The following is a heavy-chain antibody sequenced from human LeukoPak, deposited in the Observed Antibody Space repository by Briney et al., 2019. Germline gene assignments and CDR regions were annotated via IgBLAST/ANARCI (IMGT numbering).Heavy chain of an antibody. CDR1: GFTFDDYA. V-gene: IGHV3-9*01. Sequence: GRSLRLSCAASGFTFDDYAMHWVRQAPGKGLEWVSGISWNSGHIDYADSVKGRFTISRDNAKNSLYLQMNSLTPEDTALYYCAKGELRYFDCWGQGTLVTVSS. J-gene: IGHJ4*02. CDR2: ISWNSGHI. CDR3: AKGELRYFDC. D-gene: IGHD3-9*01.